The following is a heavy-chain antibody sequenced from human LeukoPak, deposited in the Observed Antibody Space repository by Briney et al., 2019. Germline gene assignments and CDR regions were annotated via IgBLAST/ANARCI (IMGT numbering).Heavy chain of an antibody. D-gene: IGHD1-26*01. J-gene: IGHJ4*02. CDR1: GFTFSSYS. V-gene: IGHV3-48*01. CDR3: ARAVDSGSYQPLDY. CDR2: ISSSSSTI. Sequence: GGSLRLSCAASGFTFSSYSMNWVRQAPGKGLEWVSYISSSSSTIYYADSVKGRFTISRDNAKNSLYLQMNSLRAEDTAVYYCARAVDSGSYQPLDYWGQGTLVTVSS.